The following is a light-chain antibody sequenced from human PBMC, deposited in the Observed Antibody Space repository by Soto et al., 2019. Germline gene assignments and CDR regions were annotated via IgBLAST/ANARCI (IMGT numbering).Light chain of an antibody. J-gene: IGLJ2*01. CDR3: QVWDSSSDHVV. CDR2: YDT. Sequence: SYELTQPPSVSVAPGKTARITCGGNNIGSKDVHWYQQKAGQAPVLVIYYDTDRPSGIPERFSGSKSGNTATLTISRVEAGDEADYYCQVWDSSSDHVVFGGGTKLTVL. V-gene: IGLV3-21*04. CDR1: NIGSKD.